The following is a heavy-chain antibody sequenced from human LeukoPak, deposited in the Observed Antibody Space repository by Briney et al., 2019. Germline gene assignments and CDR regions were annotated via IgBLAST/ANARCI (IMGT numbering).Heavy chain of an antibody. V-gene: IGHV4-34*01. D-gene: IGHD3-9*01. Sequence: PSETLSLTCAVYGGSFSGYYWSWSRQPPGKVLDWIGEINHSGSTNYNPSLKSRVTISVDTSKNQFSLKLSSVTAADTAVYFCFQAEAGIRYFDWSELHYFDYWGQGTLVTVSS. CDR3: FQAEAGIRYFDWSELHYFDY. CDR2: INHSGST. CDR1: GGSFSGYY. J-gene: IGHJ4*02.